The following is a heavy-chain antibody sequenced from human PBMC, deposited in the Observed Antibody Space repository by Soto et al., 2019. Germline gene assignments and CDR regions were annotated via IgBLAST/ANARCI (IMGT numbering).Heavy chain of an antibody. D-gene: IGHD2-21*02. CDR2: IFYTGGT. V-gene: IGHV4-31*03. CDR3: ARDLWGYCGTDCYPLDV. J-gene: IGHJ6*02. Sequence: PSETLSLTCTVSGASISSGDYDWSWIRQHPGRGLEWIGYIFYTGGTFYTPSLKSRVTMSVDTSKNQFSLKLNSVTAADTAVYYCARDLWGYCGTDCYPLDVWGQGTTVTVSS. CDR1: GASISSGDYD.